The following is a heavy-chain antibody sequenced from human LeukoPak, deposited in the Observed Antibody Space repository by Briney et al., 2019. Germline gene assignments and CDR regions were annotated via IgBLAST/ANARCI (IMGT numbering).Heavy chain of an antibody. Sequence: GGSLRLSCAASGFTFSSYGIHWVRQAPGKGLEWVAVISYDGSNKYYADSVKGRFTISRDNSKNTLYLQMNSLRAEDTAVYYCAKDGNWNYFDYWGQGTLVTVSS. CDR2: ISYDGSNK. J-gene: IGHJ4*02. CDR3: AKDGNWNYFDY. D-gene: IGHD1-20*01. V-gene: IGHV3-30*18. CDR1: GFTFSSYG.